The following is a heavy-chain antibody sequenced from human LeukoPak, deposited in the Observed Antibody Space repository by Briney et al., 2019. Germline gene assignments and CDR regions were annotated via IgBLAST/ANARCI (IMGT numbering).Heavy chain of an antibody. CDR3: ARSYNSAWLDY. V-gene: IGHV3-53*04. D-gene: IGHD6-19*01. J-gene: IGHJ4*02. Sequence: PGGSLILSCAASGFTVSSSYMSWVRQAPGKGLEWVSIVYSGGSIYYADSVKGRFTTSRHNSNNTLDLQMNSLRTEDTAMYYCARSYNSAWLDYWGQGTLVTVSS. CDR2: VYSGGSI. CDR1: GFTVSSSY.